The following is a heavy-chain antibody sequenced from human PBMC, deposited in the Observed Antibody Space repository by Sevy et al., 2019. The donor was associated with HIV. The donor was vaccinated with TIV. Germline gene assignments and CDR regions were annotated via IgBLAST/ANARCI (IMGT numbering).Heavy chain of an antibody. CDR1: GFSFSHYW. CDR2: IKKGESEK. V-gene: IGHV3-7*04. D-gene: IGHD3-22*01. Sequence: GGSLRLSCAASGFSFSHYWMHWVRQAPGKGLEWVANIKKGESEKYYVASVNGRFTISRDNAKNSVYLQMNSLIPEDTAIYYCARGNSGSFDYWGQGTLVTVSS. CDR3: ARGNSGSFDY. J-gene: IGHJ4*02.